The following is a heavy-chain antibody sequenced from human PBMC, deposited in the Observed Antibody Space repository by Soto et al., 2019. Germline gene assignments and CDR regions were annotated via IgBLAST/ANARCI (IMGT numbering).Heavy chain of an antibody. CDR2: IYYSGST. Sequence: SETLSLTCTVSGGSISSSSYYWGWIRQRPGKGLEWIGSIYYSGSTYYNPSLKSRVTISVDTSKNQFSLKLSSVTAADTAVYYCARQGGDRSSWYLDVYYYGMDVWGQGTTVTVSS. CDR3: ARQGGDRSSWYLDVYYYGMDV. D-gene: IGHD6-13*01. J-gene: IGHJ6*02. V-gene: IGHV4-39*01. CDR1: GGSISSSSYY.